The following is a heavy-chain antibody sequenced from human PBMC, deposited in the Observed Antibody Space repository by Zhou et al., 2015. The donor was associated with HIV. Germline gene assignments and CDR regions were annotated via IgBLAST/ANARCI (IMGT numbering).Heavy chain of an antibody. Sequence: QVQLVQSGAEVKKPGASVKVSCKASGGSFSTDGISWVRQAPGQGLEWVGGIIPVFGTTKSAQKFQGRVTITADRSTSTAYMDLRSLRFEDTAVYYCARDRGAARPDWRYFDLWGRGTLVTVS. D-gene: IGHD6-6*01. CDR3: ARDRGAARPDWRYFDL. CDR1: GGSFSTDG. V-gene: IGHV1-69*06. J-gene: IGHJ2*01. CDR2: IIPVFGTT.